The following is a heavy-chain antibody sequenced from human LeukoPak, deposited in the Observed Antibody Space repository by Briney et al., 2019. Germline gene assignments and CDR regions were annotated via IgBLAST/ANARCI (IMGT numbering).Heavy chain of an antibody. CDR2: ISSSGRII. V-gene: IGHV3-48*03. J-gene: IGHJ6*03. CDR1: GFTVSSNY. CDR3: ARDQYGAGDGYYMDV. Sequence: PGGSLTLSCAASGFTVSSNYMTWVRQAPGKGLGWVSYISSSGRIIKYADSVKGRFTISRDNAKNSLYLQMNSLRAADTAVYYCARDQYGAGDGYYMDVWGKGTTVTISS. D-gene: IGHD3-10*01.